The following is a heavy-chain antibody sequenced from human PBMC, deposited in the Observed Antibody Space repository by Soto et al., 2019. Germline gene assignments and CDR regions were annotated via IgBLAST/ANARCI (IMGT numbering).Heavy chain of an antibody. J-gene: IGHJ4*02. Sequence: QVQLVQSGAEVKKPGSSVKVSCKASGGTFSNYAINWVRQAPGQGLEWMGGIIPIFGTANYAQKFQGRVTITADESTSTAYMQLSSLRSEDTAMYYCARPVEMATISRSYLFYWGQITLVTVSS. D-gene: IGHD5-12*01. CDR3: ARPVEMATISRSYLFY. V-gene: IGHV1-69*01. CDR1: GGTFSNYA. CDR2: IIPIFGTA.